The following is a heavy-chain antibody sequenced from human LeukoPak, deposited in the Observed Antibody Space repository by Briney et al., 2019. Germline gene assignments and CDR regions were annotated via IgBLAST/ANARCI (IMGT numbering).Heavy chain of an antibody. Sequence: GGSLRLSCAASGFTFSDYYMSWIRQAPGEGLEWVSYISSSGSTIYYADSVKGRFTISRDNSKNTLYLQMNSLRAEDTAVYYCAKDFSGSSAYYYYYYMDVWGKGTTVTVSS. V-gene: IGHV3-11*04. CDR2: ISSSGSTI. D-gene: IGHD6-6*01. CDR1: GFTFSDYY. J-gene: IGHJ6*03. CDR3: AKDFSGSSAYYYYYYMDV.